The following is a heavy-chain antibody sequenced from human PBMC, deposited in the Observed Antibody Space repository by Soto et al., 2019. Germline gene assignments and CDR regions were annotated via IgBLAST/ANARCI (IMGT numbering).Heavy chain of an antibody. J-gene: IGHJ4*02. CDR2: IKDDGSEK. V-gene: IGHV3-7*01. CDR1: EVTFSTYW. Sequence: DVQLVESGGGLVQPGGSLRLSCAASEVTFSTYWINWVRQAPGKGLEWVAIIKDDGSEKFYVDSVKGRFTISTDKAKRSLYLQMNSLRVEATAVYYCVLGAGWLPDYWGQGTLVTVSS. CDR3: VLGAGWLPDY. D-gene: IGHD5-12*01.